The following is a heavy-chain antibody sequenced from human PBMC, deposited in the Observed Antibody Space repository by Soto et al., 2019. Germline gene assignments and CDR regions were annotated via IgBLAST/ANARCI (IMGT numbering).Heavy chain of an antibody. CDR2: ISAYNGNT. V-gene: IGHV1-18*01. Sequence: ASVKVSCKASGYTFTSYGISWVRQAPGQGLEWMGWISAYNGNTNYAQKLQGRVTMTTDTSTSTAYMELRSLGSDDTAVYYCATSRPVLRFLEWPAQYYMDVWGKGTTVTVSS. D-gene: IGHD3-3*01. J-gene: IGHJ6*03. CDR3: ATSRPVLRFLEWPAQYYMDV. CDR1: GYTFTSYG.